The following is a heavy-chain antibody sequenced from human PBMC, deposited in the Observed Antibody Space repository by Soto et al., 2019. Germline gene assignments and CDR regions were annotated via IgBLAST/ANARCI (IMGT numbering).Heavy chain of an antibody. CDR1: GFTFSSYA. Sequence: GGSLRLSCAASGFTFSSYAMSWVRQAPGKGLEWVSAISGSGGSTYYADSVKGRFTISRDNSKNTLYLQMNSLRAEDTAVYYCAKLQCSGGSCQNRYYYMDVWGKGTTVTVSS. D-gene: IGHD2-15*01. CDR3: AKLQCSGGSCQNRYYYMDV. J-gene: IGHJ6*03. CDR2: ISGSGGST. V-gene: IGHV3-23*01.